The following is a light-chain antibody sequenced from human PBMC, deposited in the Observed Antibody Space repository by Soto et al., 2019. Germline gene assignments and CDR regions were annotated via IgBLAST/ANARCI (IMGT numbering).Light chain of an antibody. CDR2: DVS. CDR1: SSDVGGYNY. J-gene: IGLJ1*01. CDR3: SSYTSSSTLAYV. V-gene: IGLV2-14*01. Sequence: QSVLTQPASVSGSPGQSINISCTGNSSDVGGYNYVSWYQQHPGKAPKLMIYDVSNRPSGVSNRFSGSKSGNTASLTISGLQAEDEADYYCSSYTSSSTLAYVFGTGTKVTVL.